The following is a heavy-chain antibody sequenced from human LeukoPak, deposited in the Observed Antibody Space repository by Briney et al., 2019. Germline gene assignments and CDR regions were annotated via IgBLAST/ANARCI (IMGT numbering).Heavy chain of an antibody. J-gene: IGHJ4*02. V-gene: IGHV3-21*01. CDR2: ISSSSSYI. CDR1: GFTFSSYS. Sequence: PGGSLRLSCAASGFTFSSYSMNWVRQAPGKGLEWVSSISSSSSYIYYADSVKGRFTISRDNAKNSLYLQMDSLRAEDTAVYYCARGYSGSLTHFDYWGQGTLVTVSS. D-gene: IGHD1-26*01. CDR3: ARGYSGSLTHFDY.